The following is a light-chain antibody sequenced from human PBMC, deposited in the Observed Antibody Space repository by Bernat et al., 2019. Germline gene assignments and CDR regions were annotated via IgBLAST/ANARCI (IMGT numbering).Light chain of an antibody. CDR3: QQYTRRPYR. V-gene: IGKV1-9*01. Sequence: GDRFTITCLAIQGIITNLAWYQQKPCKSPNVLIYAASTFQSGVPSRFTGSVSGTEFTLPISSLQPEAFATYDGQQYTRRPYRFGQGTKVE. CDR1: QGIITN. J-gene: IGKJ2*03. CDR2: AAS.